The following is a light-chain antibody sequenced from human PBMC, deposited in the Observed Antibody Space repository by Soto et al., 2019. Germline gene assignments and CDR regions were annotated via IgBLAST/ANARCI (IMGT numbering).Light chain of an antibody. V-gene: IGKV3-20*01. J-gene: IGKJ4*01. Sequence: VLTQPPGTLSLSPGERATLSCRASQSVSSSYLAWYQQKPGQAPRLLIYGASSRATGIPDRFSGSGSGTDFTLTISRLEPEDFAVYYCQQYGSSPTFGGGTKVDIK. CDR3: QQYGSSPT. CDR2: GAS. CDR1: QSVSSSY.